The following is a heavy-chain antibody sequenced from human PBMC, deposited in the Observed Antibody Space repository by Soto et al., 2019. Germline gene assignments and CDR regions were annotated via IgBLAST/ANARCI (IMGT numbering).Heavy chain of an antibody. Sequence: PGGSLRLSCAASGFTFSINAMSWVRQAPGKGLEWVSAISANGQGIYYADSVRGRFTISRDNSKNTVFLHTDSLRAEDTAVYYCAKDRDYPRDQFHYWGQGTLVTVSS. CDR2: ISANGQGI. V-gene: IGHV3-23*01. CDR1: GFTFSINA. D-gene: IGHD2-2*01. CDR3: AKDRDYPRDQFHY. J-gene: IGHJ4*02.